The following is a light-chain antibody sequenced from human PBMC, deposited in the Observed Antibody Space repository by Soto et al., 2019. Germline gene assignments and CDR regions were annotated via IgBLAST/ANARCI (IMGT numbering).Light chain of an antibody. Sequence: QSVLAQPPSASGSPGRSVTISYIDTSRDLGGYNYSSWYQQHPGTSPKPRFYEVSKRPSGVPDRSSGCTSGNTASLTVSALPAEHEADSYCSSSAGSINYVFGTG. CDR3: SSSAGSINYV. CDR2: EVS. J-gene: IGLJ1*01. V-gene: IGLV2-8*01. CDR1: SRDLGGYNY.